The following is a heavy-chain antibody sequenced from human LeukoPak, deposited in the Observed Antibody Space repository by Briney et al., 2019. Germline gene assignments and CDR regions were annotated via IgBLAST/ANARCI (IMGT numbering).Heavy chain of an antibody. D-gene: IGHD2-2*01. CDR2: ISAHNGNT. J-gene: IGHJ6*02. CDR1: GYTFTSYG. Sequence: ASVKVSCKASGYTFTSYGISWVRQAPGQGLEWMGWISAHNGNTNYAQKLQGRVTMTTDTSTSTAYMELRSLRSDDTAVYYCAREDCSGTSCSEYVWGQGTTVTVSS. CDR3: AREDCSGTSCSEYV. V-gene: IGHV1-18*01.